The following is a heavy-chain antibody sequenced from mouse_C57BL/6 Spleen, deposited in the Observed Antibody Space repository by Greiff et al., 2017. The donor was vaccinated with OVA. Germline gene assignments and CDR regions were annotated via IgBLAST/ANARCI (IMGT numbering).Heavy chain of an antibody. V-gene: IGHV1-55*01. CDR1: GYTFTSYW. Sequence: VLLQQSGAELVKPGASVKMSCKASGYTFTSYWITWVKQRPGQGLEWIGDIYPGSGSTNYNEKFKSKATLTVDTSSSTAYMQLSSLTSEDSAVYYCARGHYYGSTFAYWGQGTLVTVSA. J-gene: IGHJ3*01. CDR3: ARGHYYGSTFAY. D-gene: IGHD1-1*01. CDR2: IYPGSGST.